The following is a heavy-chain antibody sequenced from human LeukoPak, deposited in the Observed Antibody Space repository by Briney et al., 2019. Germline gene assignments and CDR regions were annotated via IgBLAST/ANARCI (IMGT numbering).Heavy chain of an antibody. J-gene: IGHJ4*02. Sequence: PGGSLRLSCAAPGFTFSSYWMTWVRQAPGKGLEWVANIKQDGSEKYYVDSVKGRFTISRDNAKNSLYLQMNSLRAEDTAVYYCARAPYYDSSCYDYWGQGTLVTVSS. V-gene: IGHV3-7*01. D-gene: IGHD3-22*01. CDR1: GFTFSSYW. CDR3: ARAPYYDSSCYDY. CDR2: IKQDGSEK.